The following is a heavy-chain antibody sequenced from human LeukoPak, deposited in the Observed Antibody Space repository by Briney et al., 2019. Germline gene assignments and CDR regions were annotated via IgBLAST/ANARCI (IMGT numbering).Heavy chain of an antibody. CDR3: ARYYCSGGSCYSYYYYGMDV. V-gene: IGHV4-59*01. Sequence: SETLSLTCTVSGGSISSYYWSWIRQPPGKGLELIGYIYYSGSTNHNPSLKSRAIISVDTSKNQFSLKLSSVTAADTAVYYCARYYCSGGSCYSYYYYGMDVWGQGTTVTVSS. J-gene: IGHJ6*02. CDR1: GGSISSYY. D-gene: IGHD2-15*01. CDR2: IYYSGST.